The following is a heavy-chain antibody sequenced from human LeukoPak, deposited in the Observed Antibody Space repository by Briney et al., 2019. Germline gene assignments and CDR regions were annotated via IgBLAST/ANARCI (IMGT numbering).Heavy chain of an antibody. J-gene: IGHJ4*02. CDR3: ARDWYSYSSGTYVPFDY. CDR1: GFAFSSFD. D-gene: IGHD3-10*01. V-gene: IGHV3-48*02. CDR2: ISSSSTTI. Sequence: GGSLRLSCAASGFAFSSFDMNWVRQAPGRGLEWVSYISSSSTTIYYADSVKGRSTISRDNAKNSLYLHMNSLRDEDTAVYYCARDWYSYSSGTYVPFDYWGQGTLVTVSS.